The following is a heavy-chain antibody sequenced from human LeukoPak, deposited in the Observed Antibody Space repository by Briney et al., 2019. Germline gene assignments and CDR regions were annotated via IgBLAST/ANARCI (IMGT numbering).Heavy chain of an antibody. CDR2: SNHSGST. D-gene: IGHD2-21*02. Sequence: PGGSLRLSCAASGFTVSSSYMSWIRQSPGKGLEWIGESNHSGSTNYNLSLKSRVTISVDTSKNQFSLQVSSVTAADTAVYYCARGHSSVVTAIPYYFDYWGQGTLVTVSS. J-gene: IGHJ4*02. V-gene: IGHV4-34*01. CDR3: ARGHSSVVTAIPYYFDY. CDR1: GFTVSSSY.